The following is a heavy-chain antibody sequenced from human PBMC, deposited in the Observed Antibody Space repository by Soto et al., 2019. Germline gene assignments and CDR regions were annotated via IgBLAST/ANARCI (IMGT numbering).Heavy chain of an antibody. J-gene: IGHJ4*02. CDR1: GFTFSSYG. CDR2: IWYDGSNK. V-gene: IGHV3-33*01. D-gene: IGHD5-12*01. Sequence: GGSLRLSCAASGFTFSSYGMHWVRQAPGKGLEWVAVIWYDGSNKYYADSVKGRFTISRDNSKNTLYLQMNSLRAEDTAVYYCARGGRVYSGYAGYFDYWGQGTLVTVSS. CDR3: ARGGRVYSGYAGYFDY.